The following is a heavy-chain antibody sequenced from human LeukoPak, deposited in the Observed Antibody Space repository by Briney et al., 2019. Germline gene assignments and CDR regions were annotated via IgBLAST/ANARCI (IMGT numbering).Heavy chain of an antibody. V-gene: IGHV1-24*01. CDR2: FDPEDGET. J-gene: IGHJ6*03. CDR1: GYTLTELS. D-gene: IGHD2-2*01. CDR3: ATTLPRSTSSYYYYYYMDV. Sequence: ASVKVSCKXSGYTLTELSMHWVRQAPGKGLEWMGGFDPEDGETIYSQKFQGRVTMTEGTSTDTAYMELSSLRSEETAVYYCATTLPRSTSSYYYYYYMDVWGKGTTATVSS.